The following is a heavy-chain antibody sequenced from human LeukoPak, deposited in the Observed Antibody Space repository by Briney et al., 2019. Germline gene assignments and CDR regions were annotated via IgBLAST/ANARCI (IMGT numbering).Heavy chain of an antibody. CDR1: GFTFSSYW. J-gene: IGHJ4*02. Sequence: GGSLRLSCAASGFTFSSYWMHWVRQAPGKGLVWVSRINSDGSSTSYADSVKGRFTISRGNAKNTLYLQMNSLRAEDTAVYYCARMDYYDSSALLWGQGTLVTVSS. CDR3: ARMDYYDSSALL. CDR2: INSDGSST. D-gene: IGHD3-22*01. V-gene: IGHV3-74*01.